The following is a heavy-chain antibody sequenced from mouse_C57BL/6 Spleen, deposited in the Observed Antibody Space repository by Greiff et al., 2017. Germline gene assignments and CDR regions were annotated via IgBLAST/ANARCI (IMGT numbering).Heavy chain of an antibody. J-gene: IGHJ3*01. CDR2: IDPSDSYT. D-gene: IGHD1-1*01. CDR3: ARSGNYYCSSRWFAY. CDR1: GYTFTSYW. Sequence: VQLQQPGAELVMPGASVKLSCKASGYTFTSYWMHWVKQRPGQGLEWIGEIDPSDSYTNYNQKFKGKSTLTVDKSSSTAYMQLRSLTSEDSAVYYCARSGNYYCSSRWFAYGGQGTLVTGYA. V-gene: IGHV1-69*01.